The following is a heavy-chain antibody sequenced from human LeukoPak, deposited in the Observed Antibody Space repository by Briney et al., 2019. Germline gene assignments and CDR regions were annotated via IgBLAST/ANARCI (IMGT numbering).Heavy chain of an antibody. CDR1: GFTFSSYS. CDR3: AKGRNQLLYG. D-gene: IGHD2-2*02. J-gene: IGHJ4*02. V-gene: IGHV3-30*18. CDR2: ISYDGSNK. Sequence: PGGSLRLSCAASGFTFSSYSMHWVRQAPGKGLEWVAVISYDGSNKYYADSVKGRFTISRDNSKNTLYLQMNSLRAEDTAVYYCAKGRNQLLYGRGQGTLVTVSS.